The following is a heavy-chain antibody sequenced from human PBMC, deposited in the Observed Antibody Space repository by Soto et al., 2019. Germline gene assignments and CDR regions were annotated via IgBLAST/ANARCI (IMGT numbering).Heavy chain of an antibody. Sequence: SETLSLTCAVYGGSFSGCYWSWIRQPPGKGLEWIGEINHSGSTNYNPSLKSRVTISVDTSKNQFSLKLSSVTAADTAVYYCARTRWSIKWGVDYWGQGALVTVSS. D-gene: IGHD7-27*01. CDR2: INHSGST. J-gene: IGHJ4*02. CDR3: ARTRWSIKWGVDY. CDR1: GGSFSGCY. V-gene: IGHV4-34*01.